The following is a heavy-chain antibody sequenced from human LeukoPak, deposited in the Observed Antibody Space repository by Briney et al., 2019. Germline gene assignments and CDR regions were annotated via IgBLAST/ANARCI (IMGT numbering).Heavy chain of an antibody. J-gene: IGHJ4*02. CDR3: ARGELRYFDWLLRGTYFDY. CDR2: IKQSGRT. D-gene: IGHD3-9*01. Sequence: KPSETLSLTCAVYGGSFSGYYWSWIRQPPGKGLEWIGEIKQSGRTNYNPSLKSRVTISVDTSKNQFSLKLSSVTAADTAVYYCARGELRYFDWLLRGTYFDYWGQGTLVTVSS. CDR1: GGSFSGYY. V-gene: IGHV4-34*01.